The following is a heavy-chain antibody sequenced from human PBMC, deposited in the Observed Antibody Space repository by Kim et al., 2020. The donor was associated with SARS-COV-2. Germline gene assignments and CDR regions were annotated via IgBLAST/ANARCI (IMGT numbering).Heavy chain of an antibody. V-gene: IGHV3-30*18. D-gene: IGHD2-15*01. J-gene: IGHJ3*02. CDR1: GFTFSSYG. Sequence: GGSLRLSCAASGFTFSSYGMHWVRQAPGKGLEWVAVISYDGSNKYYADSVKGRFTISRDNSKNTLYLQMNSLRAEDTAVYYCAKERRVVAAEVGDLDIWGQGTMVTVSS. CDR2: ISYDGSNK. CDR3: AKERRVVAAEVGDLDI.